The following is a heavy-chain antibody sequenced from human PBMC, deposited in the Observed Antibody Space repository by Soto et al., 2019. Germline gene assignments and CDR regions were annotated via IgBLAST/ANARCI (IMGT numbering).Heavy chain of an antibody. J-gene: IGHJ6*02. V-gene: IGHV4-59*01. Sequence: QVQLQESGPGLVKPSETLSLTCTVSGGSISSYYWSWIRQPPGKGLEWIGYIYYSGSTNYNPSLKSRVTISVDTSKNQFSLKLSSVTAADTAVYYCVRGIVGVGMDVRGQGTTVAVSS. CDR1: GGSISSYY. CDR2: IYYSGST. D-gene: IGHD1-26*01. CDR3: VRGIVGVGMDV.